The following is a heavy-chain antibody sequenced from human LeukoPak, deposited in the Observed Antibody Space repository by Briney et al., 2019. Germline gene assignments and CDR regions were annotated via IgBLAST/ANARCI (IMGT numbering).Heavy chain of an antibody. CDR2: ISSSGRTI. CDR3: AREGSFYFDY. Sequence: GGSLRLSCVASGFTFSTYEMIWVRQAPGKGLEWISYISSSGRTIFYADSVKGRFTLSRDNAENSLYLQMNSLRAEDTAVYYCAREGSFYFDYWGQGTLVTVSS. J-gene: IGHJ4*02. D-gene: IGHD1-26*01. V-gene: IGHV3-48*03. CDR1: GFTFSTYE.